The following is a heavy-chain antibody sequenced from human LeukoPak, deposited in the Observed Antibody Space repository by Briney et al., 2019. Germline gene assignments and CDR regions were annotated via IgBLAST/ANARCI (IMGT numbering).Heavy chain of an antibody. D-gene: IGHD3-22*01. Sequence: GESLKISCKGSGYSFTNSRIAWVRQTPGKGLEPMGIIYPGDSDTKYSPSFQGQVTISADKSIGTAYLQWSSLKASDTAMYYCARRLISGYYYYFDYWGQGTLVTVSS. J-gene: IGHJ4*02. CDR2: IYPGDSDT. CDR3: ARRLISGYYYYFDY. V-gene: IGHV5-51*01. CDR1: GYSFTNSR.